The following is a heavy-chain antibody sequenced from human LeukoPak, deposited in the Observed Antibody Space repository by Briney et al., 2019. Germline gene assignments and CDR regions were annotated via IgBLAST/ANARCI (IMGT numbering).Heavy chain of an antibody. D-gene: IGHD6-19*01. V-gene: IGHV3-74*01. J-gene: IGHJ4*02. CDR2: ISGDGSST. Sequence: GGSLRLSCGASEFTFSSHWMYWVRRAPGEGLVWVSRISGDGSSTNYADSVKGQFAISRDNAKNTLYLQMNSLRAEDTSVYYCARGSNGWSGIDYWGQGTLVTVSS. CDR1: EFTFSSHW. CDR3: ARGSNGWSGIDY.